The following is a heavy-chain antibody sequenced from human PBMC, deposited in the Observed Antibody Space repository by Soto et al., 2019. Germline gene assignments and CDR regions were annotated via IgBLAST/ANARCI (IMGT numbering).Heavy chain of an antibody. Sequence: ASVKVSCKASGYTFTGYYMHWVRQAPGQGLEWMGWINPNSGGTNYAQKFQGWVTMTRDTSISTAYMELSRLRSDDTAVYYCARGRGCSSTSCLEVEEIGRWFDPWGQGTLVTVSS. CDR3: ARGRGCSSTSCLEVEEIGRWFDP. D-gene: IGHD2-2*01. CDR2: INPNSGGT. CDR1: GYTFTGYY. V-gene: IGHV1-2*04. J-gene: IGHJ5*02.